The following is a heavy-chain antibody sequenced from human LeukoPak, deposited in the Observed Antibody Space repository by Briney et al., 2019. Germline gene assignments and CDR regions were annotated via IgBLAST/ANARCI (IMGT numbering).Heavy chain of an antibody. V-gene: IGHV4-59*01. CDR2: IYYSGSP. J-gene: IGHJ4*02. D-gene: IGHD1-26*01. CDR3: ARGGEVGASLFDY. Sequence: PSETLSLTCSVSGSSIHNYHWSWIRQPPGRGLEWIGYIYYSGSPNYNPSLKSRVTISGDTSKNQFSLNLDSVSAADTAVYYCARGGEVGASLFDYWGQGILVTVSS. CDR1: GSSIHNYH.